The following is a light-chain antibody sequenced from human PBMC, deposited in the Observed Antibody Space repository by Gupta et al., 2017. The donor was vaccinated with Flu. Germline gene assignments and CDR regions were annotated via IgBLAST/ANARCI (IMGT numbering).Light chain of an antibody. V-gene: IGKV3D-20*01. Sequence: PATLSLSPGERATLSGGASQSIRNNYLAWYQQKPGLAPRLLIYDASHRATGIPDRFSGTGSGTDFTLTISRLEPEDFAVYYWQQDGSPLTFGRGTTVEIK. J-gene: IGKJ4*01. CDR2: DAS. CDR1: QSIRNNY. CDR3: QQDGSPLT.